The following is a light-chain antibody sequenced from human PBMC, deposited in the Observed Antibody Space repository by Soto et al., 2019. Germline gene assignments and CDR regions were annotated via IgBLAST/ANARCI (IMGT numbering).Light chain of an antibody. CDR2: GAS. CDR1: QSVSRK. CDR3: QQRSNW. J-gene: IGKJ1*01. V-gene: IGKV3-11*01. Sequence: EIVMTQSPATLSVSPGERPTLSCRASQSVSRKLAWYQQTRGQAPRLLIYGASTRATGVPARFSGSGSGTDFTLTISSLEPEDFAVYHCQQRSNWFGQGTKVDIK.